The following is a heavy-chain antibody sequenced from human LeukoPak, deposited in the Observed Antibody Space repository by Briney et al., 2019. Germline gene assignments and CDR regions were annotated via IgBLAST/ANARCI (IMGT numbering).Heavy chain of an antibody. CDR3: AKDRIRGSPYYYGMDV. V-gene: IGHV3-15*07. J-gene: IGHJ6*02. Sequence: GGSLRLSCAASGFTFSNAWMNWVRQAPGKGLEWVGRIKSKTDGGTTDYAAPVKGRFTISRDDSKNTLYLQMNSLRAEDTAVYYCAKDRIRGSPYYYGMDVWGQGTTVTVSS. CDR1: GFTFSNAW. D-gene: IGHD3-10*01. CDR2: IKSKTDGGTT.